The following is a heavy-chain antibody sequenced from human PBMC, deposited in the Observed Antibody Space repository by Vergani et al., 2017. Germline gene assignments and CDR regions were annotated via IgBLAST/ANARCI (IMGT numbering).Heavy chain of an antibody. CDR2: VYHSGST. J-gene: IGHJ4*02. CDR1: GDSINTADY. D-gene: IGHD6-25*01. CDR3: AKKSSGGFFDN. V-gene: IGHV4-38-2*02. Sequence: QVHLQESGPGLVKPSETLSLTCSVSGDSINTADYWGWIRKPPGKGLEWIGRVYHSGSTSYNPSLQSRVTISVDTSKNQFSLNLNSMTAADTAIYYCAKKSSGGFFDNWGKGALVTVSS.